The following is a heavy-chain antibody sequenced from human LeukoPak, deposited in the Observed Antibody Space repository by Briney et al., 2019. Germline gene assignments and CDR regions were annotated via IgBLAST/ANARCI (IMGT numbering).Heavy chain of an antibody. J-gene: IGHJ3*02. V-gene: IGHV5-51*01. Sequence: GESLKISCKGSVYSFTSYWIGWVRQMPGKGLEWMGIIYPGDSDTRYSPSFQGQVTISADKSISTAYLQWSSLKASDTAMYYCASLGSGSSAVDDAFDIWGRGTMVTVSS. CDR2: IYPGDSDT. CDR1: VYSFTSYW. D-gene: IGHD1-26*01. CDR3: ASLGSGSSAVDDAFDI.